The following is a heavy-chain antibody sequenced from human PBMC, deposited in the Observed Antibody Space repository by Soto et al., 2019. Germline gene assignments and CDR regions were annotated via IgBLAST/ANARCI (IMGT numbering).Heavy chain of an antibody. D-gene: IGHD6-13*01. V-gene: IGHV3-23*01. CDR2: ISGSGGST. J-gene: IGHJ4*02. CDR1: GFTFSSYA. CDR3: ANVIAAAGTFDY. Sequence: EVQLLESGGGLVQPGGSLRLSCAASGFTFSSYAMSWVRQAPGKGLEWVSAISGSGGSTYYADSVKGRFTISRDTSKNTLYLQMNSLRAEDTAVYYCANVIAAAGTFDYWGQGTLVTVSS.